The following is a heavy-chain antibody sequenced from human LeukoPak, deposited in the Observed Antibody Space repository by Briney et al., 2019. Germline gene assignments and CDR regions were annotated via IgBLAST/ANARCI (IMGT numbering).Heavy chain of an antibody. CDR1: GGSFSGYY. CDR2: INHSGST. CDR3: ASRLSGYCSSTSCLRAHYYGMDV. Sequence: SETLSLTCAVYGGSFSGYYWSWIRQPPGKGLEWIGEINHSGSTNYNPSLKSRVTISVDTSKNQFSLKLSSVTAADTAVYYCASRLSGYCSSTSCLRAHYYGMDVWGQGTTVTVSS. D-gene: IGHD2-2*01. J-gene: IGHJ6*02. V-gene: IGHV4-34*01.